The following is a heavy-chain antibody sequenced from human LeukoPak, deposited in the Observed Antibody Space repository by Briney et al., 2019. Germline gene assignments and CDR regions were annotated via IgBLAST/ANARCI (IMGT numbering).Heavy chain of an antibody. CDR3: ARLFGTRLDP. CDR1: GGSVTSFS. J-gene: IGHJ5*02. D-gene: IGHD1-1*01. Sequence: SETLSLTCTVSGGSVTSFSWTWIRQPSGQGLEWLVSISSSGDTYYNSSLKSRVTISVDTSKNQFSLRLSSVIAADTAVYYCARLFGTRLDPWGQGTLVIVSS. V-gene: IGHV4-4*09. CDR2: ISSSGDT.